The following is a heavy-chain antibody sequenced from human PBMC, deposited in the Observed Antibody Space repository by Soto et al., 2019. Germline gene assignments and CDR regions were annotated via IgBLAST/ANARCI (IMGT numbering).Heavy chain of an antibody. J-gene: IGHJ6*02. CDR3: ARLRRYFDSSGYYYVVLGGMDV. CDR1: GYSFTSYW. CDR2: IYPGDSDT. Sequence: GESLKISCKGSGYSFTSYWIGWVRQMPGKGLEWMGIIYPGDSDTRYSPSFQGQVTISADKSISTAYLQWSSLKASDTAMYYCARLRRYFDSSGYYYVVLGGMDVWGQGTTVTVSS. D-gene: IGHD3-22*01. V-gene: IGHV5-51*01.